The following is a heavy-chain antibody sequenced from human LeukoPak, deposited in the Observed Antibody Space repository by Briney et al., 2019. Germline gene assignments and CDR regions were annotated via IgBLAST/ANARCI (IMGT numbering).Heavy chain of an antibody. CDR1: GYTSTGYY. CDR3: ARDPYDSSGYYYGYYYYGMDV. J-gene: IGHJ6*02. V-gene: IGHV1-2*02. Sequence: ASVKVSCKASGYTSTGYYMHWVRQAPGQGLEWMGWINPISGGTNYAQKFQGRVTMTRDTSISTAYMELSRLRSDDTAVYYCARDPYDSSGYYYGYYYYGMDVWGQGTTVTVSS. D-gene: IGHD3-22*01. CDR2: INPISGGT.